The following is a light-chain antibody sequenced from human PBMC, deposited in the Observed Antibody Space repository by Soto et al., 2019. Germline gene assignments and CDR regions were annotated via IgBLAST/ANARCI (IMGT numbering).Light chain of an antibody. CDR2: EVN. J-gene: IGLJ3*02. V-gene: IGLV2-23*02. CDR1: SSDVGSCNC. CDR3: CSSVGSPNWV. Sequence: QSALTQPASVSGSPGQSITISCTGTSSDVGSCNCVSWYQQHPGKAPTLMIYEVNKRPSGISNRFSGSKSGNTASLTISGLQAEDEAYYYCCSSVGSPNWVFGGGTKLTVL.